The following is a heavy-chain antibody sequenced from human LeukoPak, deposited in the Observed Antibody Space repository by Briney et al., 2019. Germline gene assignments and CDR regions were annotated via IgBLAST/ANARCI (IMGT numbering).Heavy chain of an antibody. J-gene: IGHJ4*02. CDR2: IYYSGST. Sequence: SETLSLTCTVSGGSIIDYYWSWIRQPPGKGLEWIGYIYYSGSTNYNPSLKSRVTISVATSKNQFSLKLSSVTAADTAVFYCGRGGGYYDFWSGSYFDYWGQGTLVTVSS. CDR1: GGSIIDYY. V-gene: IGHV4-59*01. D-gene: IGHD3-3*01. CDR3: GRGGGYYDFWSGSYFDY.